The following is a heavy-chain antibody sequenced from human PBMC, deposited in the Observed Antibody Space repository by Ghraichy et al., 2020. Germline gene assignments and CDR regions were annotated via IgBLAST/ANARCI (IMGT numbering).Heavy chain of an antibody. V-gene: IGHV3-23*01. CDR1: GFTFSSYA. Sequence: GGSLRLSCAASGFTFSSYAMSWVRQAPGKGLEWVSAISGSGGSTYYADSVKGRFTISRDNSKNTLYLQMNSLRAEDTAVYYCAKDGSDIVVVPAAQGVLYYGMDVWGQGTTVTVSS. J-gene: IGHJ6*02. CDR2: ISGSGGST. D-gene: IGHD2-2*01. CDR3: AKDGSDIVVVPAAQGVLYYGMDV.